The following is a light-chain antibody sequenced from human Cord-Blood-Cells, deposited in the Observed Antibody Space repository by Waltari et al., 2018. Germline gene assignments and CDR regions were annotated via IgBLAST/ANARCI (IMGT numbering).Light chain of an antibody. J-gene: IGKJ1*01. Sequence: IVMTQSPLSLPVTPGEPASISCRSSQSLLHSNGYNYLGCYLQKPGQSPPLPIFLGSNRASGVPDRFSGSGSGTDFTLKISRVEAEDVGVYYCMQALQTSWTFGQGTKVEIK. CDR1: QSLLHSNGYNY. V-gene: IGKV2-28*01. CDR3: MQALQTSWT. CDR2: LGS.